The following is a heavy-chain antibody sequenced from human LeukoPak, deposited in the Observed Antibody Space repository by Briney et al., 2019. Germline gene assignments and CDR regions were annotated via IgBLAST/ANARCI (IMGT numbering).Heavy chain of an antibody. CDR2: IFYSGST. CDR3: ARDLGGSYGRYYYYYMDV. V-gene: IGHV4-39*07. CDR1: GGSISSRSYY. J-gene: IGHJ6*03. Sequence: SETLSLTCTVSGGSISSRSYYWGWIRQPPGKGLEWIGSIFYSGSTYYNPSLKSRLTISVDTSKIQFSLKLSSVTAADTAVYYCARDLGGSYGRYYYYYMDVWGKGTTVTVSS. D-gene: IGHD1-26*01.